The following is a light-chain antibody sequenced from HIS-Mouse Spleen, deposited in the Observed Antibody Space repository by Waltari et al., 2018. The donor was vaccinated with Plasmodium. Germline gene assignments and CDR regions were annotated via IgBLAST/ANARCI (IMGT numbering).Light chain of an antibody. Sequence: SYELTQPPSVSVSPGQTARITCSGDALPKKYAYWYQQKSGQAPVLVIYVDSKRPSGIPERFSCASSGRMATLTISGAQVEDEADYYCYSTDSSGNHRVFGGGTKLTVL. CDR2: VDS. J-gene: IGLJ3*02. CDR3: YSTDSSGNHRV. CDR1: ALPKKY. V-gene: IGLV3-10*01.